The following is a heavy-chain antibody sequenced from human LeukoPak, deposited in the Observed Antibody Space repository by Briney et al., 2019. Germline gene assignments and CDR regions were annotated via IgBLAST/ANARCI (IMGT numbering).Heavy chain of an antibody. J-gene: IGHJ6*03. CDR1: GFTFSSYA. CDR2: ISYDGSNK. D-gene: IGHD4-17*01. V-gene: IGHV3-30*04. Sequence: PGGSLGLSCAASGFTFSSYAMHWVRQAPGKGLEWVAVISYDGSNKYYADSVKGRFTISRDNSKNTLYLQMNSLRAEDTAVYYCARVSSPDYGDYFDGPYYYYYYMDVWGKGTTVTVSS. CDR3: ARVSSPDYGDYFDGPYYYYYYMDV.